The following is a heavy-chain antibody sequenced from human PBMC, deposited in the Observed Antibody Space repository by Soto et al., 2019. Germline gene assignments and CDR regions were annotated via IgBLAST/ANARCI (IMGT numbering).Heavy chain of an antibody. V-gene: IGHV3-23*01. CDR1: GFTFSSYA. Sequence: EVLLLESGGGLVQPGGSLRLSCAASGFTFSSYAMSWVRQAPGKGLEWVSAISGSGGSTYYADSVKGRFTISRDNSKNTLYLQMYSLRAEDTAVYYCAKRAFPAPYYYYMDVWGKGTTVTVSS. CDR2: ISGSGGST. J-gene: IGHJ6*03. CDR3: AKRAFPAPYYYYMDV.